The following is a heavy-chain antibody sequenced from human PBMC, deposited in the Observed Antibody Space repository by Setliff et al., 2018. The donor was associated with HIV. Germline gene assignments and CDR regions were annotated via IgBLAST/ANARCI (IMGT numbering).Heavy chain of an antibody. CDR2: IYHSGST. Sequence: LSLPCTVSGGSIISSNWWIWVRQSPGKGLEWIGEIYHSGSTNYNPSLKSRVTISVDKSWNQFSLMLTSVTAADTAVYYCARALDRGVRGVIAYWGQGTLVTVS. CDR1: GGSIISSNW. J-gene: IGHJ4*02. V-gene: IGHV4-4*02. D-gene: IGHD3-10*01. CDR3: ARALDRGVRGVIAY.